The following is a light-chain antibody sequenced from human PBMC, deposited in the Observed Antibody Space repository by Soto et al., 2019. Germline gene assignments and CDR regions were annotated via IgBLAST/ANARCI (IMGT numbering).Light chain of an antibody. J-gene: IGKJ2*03. Sequence: EIVLTQSPGTLSLSPGERATLSCRASQSVSSSYLAWYQQKPGQAPRLLIYGASSSATGIPDRFCGSGSGTHFTLTISRLEPGDFAVYYCHQYGRSPPYSFGQGTKLEIK. CDR2: GAS. CDR3: HQYGRSPPYS. V-gene: IGKV3-20*01. CDR1: QSVSSSY.